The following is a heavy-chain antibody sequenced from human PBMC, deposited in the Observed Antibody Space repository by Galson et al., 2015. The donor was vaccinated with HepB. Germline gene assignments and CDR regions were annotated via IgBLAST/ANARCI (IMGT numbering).Heavy chain of an antibody. J-gene: IGHJ3*02. CDR3: ARVHYYGSGSYYNVLSDAFDI. Sequence: SLRLSCAASGFTFSSYSMNWVRQAPGKGLEWVSSISSSSSYIYYADSVKGRFTISRDNAKNSLYLQMNSLRAEDTAVYYCARVHYYGSGSYYNVLSDAFDIWGQGTMVTVSS. CDR1: GFTFSSYS. D-gene: IGHD3-10*01. V-gene: IGHV3-21*01. CDR2: ISSSSSYI.